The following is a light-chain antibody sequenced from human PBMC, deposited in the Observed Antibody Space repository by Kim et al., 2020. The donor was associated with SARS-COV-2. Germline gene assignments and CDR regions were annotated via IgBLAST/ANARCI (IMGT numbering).Light chain of an antibody. Sequence: QSVLTQPPSLSEAPRQRVTITCSGSSSNIGNNAVNWYQQLPGKAPKLLIYYDDLLPSGVSARFSGSKSGTSAPLAIRGLQSEDEADDYCAAWDDRLKGWVFGGGTQLTVL. CDR2: YDD. J-gene: IGLJ3*02. CDR3: AAWDDRLKGWV. CDR1: SSNIGNNA. V-gene: IGLV1-36*01.